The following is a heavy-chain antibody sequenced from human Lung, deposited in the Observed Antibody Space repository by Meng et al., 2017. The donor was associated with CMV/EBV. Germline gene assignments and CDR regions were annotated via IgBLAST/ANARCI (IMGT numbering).Heavy chain of an antibody. V-gene: IGHV4-31*03. CDR2: IHSSGST. CDR1: GCSISSGGYY. J-gene: IGHJ5*02. D-gene: IGHD3-10*01. Sequence: QVQVQESVPGLLKPSQTLSLTCPGSGCSISSGGYYWSWIRQHPGKGLEWIGYIHSSGSTYYNPSLRSRLTISVDTSKNQFSLKLSSVTAADTAVYYCARASYGSGSPLGESWFDPWGQGTLVTVSS. CDR3: ARASYGSGSPLGESWFDP.